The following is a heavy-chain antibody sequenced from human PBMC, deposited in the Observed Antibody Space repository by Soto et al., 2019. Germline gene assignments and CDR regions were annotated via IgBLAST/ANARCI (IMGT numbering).Heavy chain of an antibody. Sequence: QVQLVESGGGVVQPGRSLRLSCAASEFTFSSYGMHWVRQAPGKGLEWVAVISYDGSNKYYADSVKGRFTISRDNSKNTLYLQMNSLRAEDTAVYYCAKSSPVDYWGQGTLVTVSS. V-gene: IGHV3-30*18. D-gene: IGHD6-6*01. J-gene: IGHJ4*02. CDR3: AKSSPVDY. CDR2: ISYDGSNK. CDR1: EFTFSSYG.